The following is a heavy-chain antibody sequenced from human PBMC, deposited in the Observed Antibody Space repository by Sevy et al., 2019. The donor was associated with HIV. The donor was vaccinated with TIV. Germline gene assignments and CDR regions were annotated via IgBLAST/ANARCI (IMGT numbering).Heavy chain of an antibody. D-gene: IGHD5-18*01. CDR3: ARDVLDTAMASYYYYYYYMDV. Sequence: GGSLRLSCAASGFTFSSYWMSWVRQAPGKGLEWVANIKQDGSEKYYVDSVKGRFTISRDNAMNSLYLQMNSLRAEDTAVYYCARDVLDTAMASYYYYYYYMDVWGKGTTVTVSS. CDR2: IKQDGSEK. V-gene: IGHV3-7*01. CDR1: GFTFSSYW. J-gene: IGHJ6*03.